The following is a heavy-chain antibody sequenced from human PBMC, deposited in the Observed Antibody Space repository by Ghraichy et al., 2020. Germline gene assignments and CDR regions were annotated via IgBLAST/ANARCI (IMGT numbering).Heavy chain of an antibody. D-gene: IGHD3-16*01. V-gene: IGHV4-59*01. CDR2: IYYSGST. J-gene: IGHJ4*02. CDR3: ASHYGTDAGFDY. Sequence: SETLSLTCTVSGGSISSYYWSWIRQPPGKGLEWIGCIYYSGSTNYNPSLKSRVTISVDTSKNQFSLKLSSVTAADTAVYYCASHYGTDAGFDYWGQGTLVTVSS. CDR1: GGSISSYY.